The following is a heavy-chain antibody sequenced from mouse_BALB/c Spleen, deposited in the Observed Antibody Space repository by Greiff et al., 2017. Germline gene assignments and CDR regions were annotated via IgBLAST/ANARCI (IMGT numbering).Heavy chain of an antibody. D-gene: IGHD2-14*01. CDR1: GFTFSDYG. V-gene: IGHV5-15*02. Sequence: DVKLQESGGGLVQPGGSRKLSCAASGFTFSDYGMAWVRQAPGKGPEWVAFISNLAYSIYYADTVTGRFTISRENAKNTLYLEMSSLRSEDTAMYYCARDGYDGSFDYWGQGTTLTVSS. CDR3: ARDGYDGSFDY. J-gene: IGHJ2*01. CDR2: ISNLAYSI.